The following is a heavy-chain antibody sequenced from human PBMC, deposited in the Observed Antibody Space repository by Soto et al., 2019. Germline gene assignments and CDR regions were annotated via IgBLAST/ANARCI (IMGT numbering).Heavy chain of an antibody. V-gene: IGHV3-23*01. J-gene: IGHJ4*02. CDR3: AKASASRLIGIAVAGSDY. Sequence: EVQLLESGGGLVQPGGSLRLSCAASGFTFSSYAMSWVRQAPGKGLEWVSAISGSGGSTYYADSVKGRFTISRDNSKNTLYLQMNSLRAEDTAVYYCAKASASRLIGIAVAGSDYWGQGTLVTVSS. CDR1: GFTFSSYA. CDR2: ISGSGGST. D-gene: IGHD6-19*01.